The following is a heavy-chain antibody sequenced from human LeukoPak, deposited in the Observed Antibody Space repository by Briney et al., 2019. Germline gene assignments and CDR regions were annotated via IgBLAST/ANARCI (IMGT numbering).Heavy chain of an antibody. J-gene: IGHJ6*03. CDR3: ARTGSSWDYYYYYMDV. Sequence: SQTLSLTCTVSGGSISSGSYYWSWIRQPAGKGLEWIGRIYTSGSTNYNPSLKSRVTMSVDTSKNQFSLKLSSVTAADTAVYYCARTGSSWDYYYYYMDVWGKGTTVTVSS. D-gene: IGHD6-13*01. V-gene: IGHV4-61*02. CDR2: IYTSGST. CDR1: GGSISSGSYY.